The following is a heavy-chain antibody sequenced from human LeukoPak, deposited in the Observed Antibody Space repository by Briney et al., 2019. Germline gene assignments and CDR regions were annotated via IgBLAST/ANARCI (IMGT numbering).Heavy chain of an antibody. Sequence: ASVKVSCKASGYTFTSYGISWVRQAPGQGLERMGWISAYNGNTNYAQKLQGRVTMTRDTSTSTVYMELSSLRSEDTAVYYCARAYPKSGSYFDYWGQGTLVTVSS. V-gene: IGHV1-18*01. D-gene: IGHD1-26*01. CDR2: ISAYNGNT. CDR3: ARAYPKSGSYFDY. CDR1: GYTFTSYG. J-gene: IGHJ4*02.